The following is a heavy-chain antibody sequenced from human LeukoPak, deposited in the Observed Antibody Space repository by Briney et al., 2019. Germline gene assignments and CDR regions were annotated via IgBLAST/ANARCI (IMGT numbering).Heavy chain of an antibody. CDR3: ARLDSGRDYFDY. Sequence: GGSLRLSCAASGFTLSVYYMSWIRPAPGEGREWVSYISSSSYTNYADTVKGRFTISRDNAKNSLYLQMNSLRAEDTAVYYCARLDSGRDYFDYWGQGTLVTVSS. D-gene: IGHD6-25*01. V-gene: IGHV3-11*06. CDR1: GFTLSVYY. J-gene: IGHJ4*02. CDR2: ISSSSYT.